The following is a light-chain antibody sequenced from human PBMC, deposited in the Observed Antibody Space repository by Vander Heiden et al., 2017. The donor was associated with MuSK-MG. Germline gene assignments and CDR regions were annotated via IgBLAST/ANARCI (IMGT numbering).Light chain of an antibody. V-gene: IGLV3-1*01. CDR1: KLGEKY. CDR2: QDS. J-gene: IGLJ1*01. Sequence: SYELTQPPSVSVSPGQTASITCSGDKLGEKYACWYQQKPGQSPVLVIYQDSKRPSGIPGRFSGSNSGNTATLTISGTQAMDEADYYCQAWDSSTPYVFGTGTKVTVL. CDR3: QAWDSSTPYV.